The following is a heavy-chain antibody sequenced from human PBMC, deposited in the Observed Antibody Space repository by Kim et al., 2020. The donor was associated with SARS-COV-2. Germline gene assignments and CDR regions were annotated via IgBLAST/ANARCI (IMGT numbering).Heavy chain of an antibody. CDR2: ISAYNGNT. CDR3: ARASPWAIFGVVIPDV. D-gene: IGHD3-3*01. V-gene: IGHV1-18*01. CDR1: GYTFTSYG. J-gene: IGHJ6*02. Sequence: ASVKVSCKASGYTFTSYGISWVRQAPGQGLEWMGWISAYNGNTNYAQKLQGRVTMTTDTSTSTAYMELRSLRSDDTAVYYCARASPWAIFGVVIPDVWGQGTTVTVSS.